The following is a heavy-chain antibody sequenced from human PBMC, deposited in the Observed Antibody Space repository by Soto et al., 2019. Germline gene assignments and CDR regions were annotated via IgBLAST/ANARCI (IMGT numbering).Heavy chain of an antibody. V-gene: IGHV3-23*01. J-gene: IGHJ4*02. CDR2: ISGSGGST. CDR1: GFTFSSYA. Sequence: GGSLRLSRAASGFTFSSYAMSWVRQAPGKGLEWVSAISGSGGSTYYADSVKGRFTISRDNSKNTLYLQMNSLRAEDTAVYYCAKDLAVAGIFDYWGQGTLVTVSS. D-gene: IGHD6-19*01. CDR3: AKDLAVAGIFDY.